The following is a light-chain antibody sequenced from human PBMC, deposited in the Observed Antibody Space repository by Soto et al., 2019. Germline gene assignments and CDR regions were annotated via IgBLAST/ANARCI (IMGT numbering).Light chain of an antibody. Sequence: QSALTQPPSASGSPGQSVTISCTGTSSDVGGYDYVSWYQQHPGKAPELIIYEVNKRPSGVPDRFSGSESGNTASLTVSGLQAEDEADYYCNSYSGSNNFVVFGTGTKLTVL. CDR3: NSYSGSNNFVV. CDR1: SSDVGGYDY. V-gene: IGLV2-8*01. J-gene: IGLJ1*01. CDR2: EVN.